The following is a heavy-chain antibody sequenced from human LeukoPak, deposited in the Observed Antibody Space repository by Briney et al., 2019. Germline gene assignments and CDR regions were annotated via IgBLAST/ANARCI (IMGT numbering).Heavy chain of an antibody. D-gene: IGHD2-21*01. Sequence: SVKVSCKASGYTFTGYYMHWGRQAPGQGLEWIGWINPNSGGTNYAQNFQGRVTMTRDTSIRTAYMELSRLRSDDTAVYYCARGGGYCGGDCYDYWGQGTLVTVSS. CDR1: GYTFTGYY. V-gene: IGHV1-2*02. CDR2: INPNSGGT. J-gene: IGHJ4*02. CDR3: ARGGGYCGGDCYDY.